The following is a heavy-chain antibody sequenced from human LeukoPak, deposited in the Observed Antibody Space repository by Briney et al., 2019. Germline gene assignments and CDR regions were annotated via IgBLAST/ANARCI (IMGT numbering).Heavy chain of an antibody. CDR2: ISYDGSNK. V-gene: IGHV3-30*18. D-gene: IGHD6-19*01. Sequence: PGGSLRLSCAASGFTFSSYGMHWVRQAPGKGLEWVAVISYDGSNKYYADSVKGRFTISRDNSKNTLYLQMNSLRAEDTAVYYCAKNYLAVPGVIDYWGQGTLVTVSS. J-gene: IGHJ4*02. CDR1: GFTFSSYG. CDR3: AKNYLAVPGVIDY.